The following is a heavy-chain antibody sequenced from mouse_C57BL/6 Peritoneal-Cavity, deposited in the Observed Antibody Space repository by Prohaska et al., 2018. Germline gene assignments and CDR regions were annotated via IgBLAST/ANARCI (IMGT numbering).Heavy chain of an antibody. CDR2: IDPSESET. D-gene: IGHD2-2*01. Sequence: QVQLQQPGAELVRPGSSVKLSCKASGYTFTSYWMHWVRQRPLQGLEWLGNIDPSESETHYNQKCKDKATLTVDKSYSLAYMQLSSRTSEESAVYYCMVRGFAYWSEGNLVTV. CDR1: GYTFTSYW. J-gene: IGHJ3*01. V-gene: IGHV1-52*01. CDR3: MVRGFAY.